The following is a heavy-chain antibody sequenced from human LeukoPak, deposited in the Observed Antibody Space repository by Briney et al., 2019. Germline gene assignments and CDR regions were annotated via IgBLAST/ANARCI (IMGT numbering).Heavy chain of an antibody. D-gene: IGHD3-10*01. CDR2: INHSGST. Sequence: SETLSLTCAVYGGSFSSYYWSWIRQPPGKGLEWIGEINHSGSTNYIPSLKSRVTISVDTSKNQFSLKLSSVTAADTAVYYCARGEYGSGSYHYFDYWGQGTLVTVSS. V-gene: IGHV4-34*01. CDR3: ARGEYGSGSYHYFDY. CDR1: GGSFSSYY. J-gene: IGHJ4*02.